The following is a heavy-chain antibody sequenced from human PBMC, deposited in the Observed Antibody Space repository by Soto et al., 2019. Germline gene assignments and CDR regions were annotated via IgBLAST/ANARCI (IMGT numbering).Heavy chain of an antibody. CDR3: VRSYDFCSGSYPLVFDY. CDR1: GYTFTSYD. CDR2: MNPNSGNT. V-gene: IGHV1-8*01. Sequence: ASVKVSCKASGYTFTSYDINWVRQATGQGLEWMGWMNPNSGNTGYAQKFQGRVTMTRNTSISTAYMELSSLRSEDTAVYYCVRSYDFCSGSYPLVFDYWGQGTLVTVSS. D-gene: IGHD3-3*01. J-gene: IGHJ4*02.